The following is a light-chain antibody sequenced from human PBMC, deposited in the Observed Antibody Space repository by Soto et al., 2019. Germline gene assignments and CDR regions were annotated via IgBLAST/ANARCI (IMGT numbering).Light chain of an antibody. V-gene: IGKV1-12*01. CDR2: AAS. J-gene: IGKJ2*01. CDR1: QDVSSW. CDR3: QQGNTLPYT. Sequence: DIQMTQSPSSVSASVGDTVTITCRASQDVSSWLAWYQQKPGKAPKLLIYAASTLQSGVPSRFTGSGSGTDFTLTISSLQPEDFATYYCQQGNTLPYTFGRGTKLEIK.